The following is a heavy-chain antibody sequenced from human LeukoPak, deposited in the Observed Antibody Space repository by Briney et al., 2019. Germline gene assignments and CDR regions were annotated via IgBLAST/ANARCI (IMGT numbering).Heavy chain of an antibody. CDR2: IKQDGSET. V-gene: IGHV3-7*01. D-gene: IGHD3-9*01. CDR1: GFTFSSYW. J-gene: IGHJ4*02. Sequence: PGGSLRLSCAASGFTFSSYWMSWVRQPPGKGLEWVANIKQDGSETYYVDSVKGRFTISRDNAKNSLFLQMNSLRAEDTAVYYRARDLTGPDYWGQGTLVTVSS. CDR3: ARDLTGPDY.